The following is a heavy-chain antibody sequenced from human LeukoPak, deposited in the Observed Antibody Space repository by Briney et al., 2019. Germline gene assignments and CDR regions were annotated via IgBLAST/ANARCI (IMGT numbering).Heavy chain of an antibody. CDR2: ISSSSSYI. CDR1: GFTFSSYS. Sequence: TGGSLRLSCAASGFTFSSYSMNWVRQAPGKGLEWVSSISSSSSYIYYADSVKGRFAISRDNAKNSLYLQMNSLRAEDTAVYYCARETYSSSSFDYWGQGTLVTVSS. CDR3: ARETYSSSSFDY. D-gene: IGHD6-13*01. J-gene: IGHJ4*02. V-gene: IGHV3-21*01.